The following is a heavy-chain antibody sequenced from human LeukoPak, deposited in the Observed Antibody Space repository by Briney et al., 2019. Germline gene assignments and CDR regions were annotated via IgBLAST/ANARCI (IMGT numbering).Heavy chain of an antibody. CDR1: GYTLTELS. CDR3: ATPLRGYDPPYFDY. J-gene: IGHJ4*02. CDR2: FDLEDGET. V-gene: IGHV1-24*01. Sequence: ASVKVSCKVSGYTLTELSMHWVRQAPGKGLEWMGGFDLEDGETIYAQKFQGRVTMTEDTATDTAYMELSSLRSEDTAVYYCATPLRGYDPPYFDYWGQGTLVTVSS. D-gene: IGHD5-12*01.